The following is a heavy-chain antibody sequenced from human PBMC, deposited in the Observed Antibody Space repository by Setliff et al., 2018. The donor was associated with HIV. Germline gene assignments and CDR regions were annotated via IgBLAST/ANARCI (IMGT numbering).Heavy chain of an antibody. D-gene: IGHD3-16*01. V-gene: IGHV4-34*01. CDR2: INHSGTT. CDR1: GESFSGYQ. CDR3: ARVPLSYYGNLTEY. J-gene: IGHJ4*02. Sequence: SETLSLTCAVYGESFSGYQWNWIRQTPGKGLEWIGEINHSGTTNYNPSLKSRVIISLDTSKNQLSLKLKSVTAADTAVYYCARVPLSYYGNLTEYWGQGTLVTVSS.